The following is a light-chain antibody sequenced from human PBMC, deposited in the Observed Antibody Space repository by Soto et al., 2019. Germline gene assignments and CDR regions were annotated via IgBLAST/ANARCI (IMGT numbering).Light chain of an antibody. CDR2: EVT. V-gene: IGLV2-8*01. Sequence: QCLLTQAPSASGSPGQSFAIACTGTISDIGAYNYVSWYQQHPGKVPKLIIYEVTNRPSGVPDRFSASKSGNTASLTVSGLQAEDEADYYCRSHGGANNFYLFGTGTKVTVL. CDR3: RSHGGANNFYL. J-gene: IGLJ1*01. CDR1: ISDIGAYNY.